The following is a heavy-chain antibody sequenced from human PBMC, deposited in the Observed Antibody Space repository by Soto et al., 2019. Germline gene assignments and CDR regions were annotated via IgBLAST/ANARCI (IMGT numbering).Heavy chain of an antibody. CDR2: INHSGST. D-gene: IGHD1-1*01. Sequence: SETLSLTCAVYGGSFSGYYWSWIRQPPGKGLEWIGEINHSGSTNYNPSLKSRVTISVDTSKNQFSLKLSSVTAADTAVYYCARRQLELDFSYWGQGILVTVSS. CDR3: ARRQLELDFSY. CDR1: GGSFSGYY. V-gene: IGHV4-34*01. J-gene: IGHJ4*02.